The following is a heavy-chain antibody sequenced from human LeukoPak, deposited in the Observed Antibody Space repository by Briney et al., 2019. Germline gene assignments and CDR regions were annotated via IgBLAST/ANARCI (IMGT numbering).Heavy chain of an antibody. V-gene: IGHV4-61*02. CDR2: IYTSGST. CDR1: GGSISSGSYY. Sequence: PSETLSLTCTVSGGSISSGSYYWSWIRQPAGKGLEWIGRIYTSGSTNYHPSLQSRVTISVDTSKNQFSLTLSSVTAADTAVYYCARGEFFYGSRRAWFDHWGQGTLVTVSS. CDR3: ARGEFFYGSRRAWFDH. D-gene: IGHD3-10*01. J-gene: IGHJ5*02.